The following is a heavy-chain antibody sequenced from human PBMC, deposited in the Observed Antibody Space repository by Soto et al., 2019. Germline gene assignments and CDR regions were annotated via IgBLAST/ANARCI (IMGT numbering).Heavy chain of an antibody. CDR2: VWYTGIT. Sequence: PSETLSLTCAVSGVSITDYYWTWIRQAPGKGLEWIGFVWYTGITNYNPSLKNRVTLAVDMSKNQFSLELRSVAAADTAVYYCARDHGNNHYRYYFDFWGQGTLVTVSS. CDR3: ARDHGNNHYRYYFDF. D-gene: IGHD1-26*01. J-gene: IGHJ4*02. V-gene: IGHV4-59*01. CDR1: GVSITDYY.